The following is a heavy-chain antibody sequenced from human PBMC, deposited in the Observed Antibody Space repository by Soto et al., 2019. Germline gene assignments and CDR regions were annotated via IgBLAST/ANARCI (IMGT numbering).Heavy chain of an antibody. CDR2: INHSGST. J-gene: IGHJ6*03. Sequence: SETLSLTCAFYGGSLSGYYWSWVRQPPGRGLEWIGEINHSGSTNYNPSLKSQVTISVDTSKNQFSLKLSSVTAADTAVYYCARLPVHYDFWSGAVSFYYYMDVWGKGTTVTVSS. CDR1: GGSLSGYY. CDR3: ARLPVHYDFWSGAVSFYYYMDV. D-gene: IGHD3-3*01. V-gene: IGHV4-34*01.